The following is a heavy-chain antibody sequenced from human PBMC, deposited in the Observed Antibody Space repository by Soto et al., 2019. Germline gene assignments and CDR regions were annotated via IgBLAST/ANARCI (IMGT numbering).Heavy chain of an antibody. CDR1: GGSISSGDYY. V-gene: IGHV4-30-4*01. CDR2: IYHSGST. CDR3: APSGGTGWFDP. D-gene: IGHD2-15*01. Sequence: QVQLQESGPGRVKPSQTLSLTCTVSGGSISSGDYYWSWIRQPPGKGLEWIGYIYHSGSTYYNPSLKSRVTISVDRSKNQFSLKLSSVTAADTAVYYCAPSGGTGWFDPWGQGTLVTVSS. J-gene: IGHJ5*02.